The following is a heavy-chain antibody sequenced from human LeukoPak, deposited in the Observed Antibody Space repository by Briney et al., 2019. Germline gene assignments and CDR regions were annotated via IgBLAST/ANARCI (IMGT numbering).Heavy chain of an antibody. Sequence: GRSLRLSCAASGFTFSSYAMHWVRQAPGKGLEWVAVISYDGSNKYYADSVKGRFTISRDNSKNTLYLQMNSLRAEDTAVYYCARDFGGSSTGYYYGMDVWGKGTTVTVSS. CDR3: ARDFGGSSTGYYYGMDV. J-gene: IGHJ6*04. V-gene: IGHV3-30*04. CDR2: ISYDGSNK. D-gene: IGHD2-15*01. CDR1: GFTFSSYA.